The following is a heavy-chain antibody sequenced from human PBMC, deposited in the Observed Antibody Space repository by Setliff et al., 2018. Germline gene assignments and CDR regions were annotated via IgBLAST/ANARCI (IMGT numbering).Heavy chain of an antibody. J-gene: IGHJ4*02. Sequence: SETLSLTCVVSGGSMQKAYWWTWVRQSPGKGLEWIGEINPSGKAYYNPSLKSRVTISIDTSKNQFSLRLTSVTAADTAVYYCARTGTYRYFDHWGQGTLVTVSS. V-gene: IGHV4-4*02. D-gene: IGHD1-1*01. CDR3: ARTGTYRYFDH. CDR1: GGSMQKAYW. CDR2: INPSGKA.